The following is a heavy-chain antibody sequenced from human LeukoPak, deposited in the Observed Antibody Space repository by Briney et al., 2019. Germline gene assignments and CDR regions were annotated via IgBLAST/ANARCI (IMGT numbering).Heavy chain of an antibody. CDR1: GGSISSSNYY. CDR3: ASLRSLMTLAGLDS. J-gene: IGHJ4*02. Sequence: SETLSLTCTVSGGSISSSNYYWGWIRQPPGKGLEWIASVYYSGSTFYNPSLKSRVTISVDTSKNQFSLRLSSVTAADTAVYYCASLRSLMTLAGLDSWGQGTLVTVSS. CDR2: VYYSGST. V-gene: IGHV4-39*01. D-gene: IGHD6-19*01.